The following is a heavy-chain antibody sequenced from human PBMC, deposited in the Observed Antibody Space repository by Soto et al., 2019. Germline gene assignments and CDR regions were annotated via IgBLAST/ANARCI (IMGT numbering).Heavy chain of an antibody. Sequence: SETLSLTCAVYGGSFSGYYWSWIRQPPGKGLEWIGEINHSGSTNYNPSLKSRVTISVDTSKNQFSLKLSSVTAADTAVYYCARGRASGWYGNYYYGTDVWGQGTTVTVS. V-gene: IGHV4-34*01. D-gene: IGHD6-19*01. CDR2: INHSGST. CDR1: GGSFSGYY. J-gene: IGHJ6*02. CDR3: ARGRASGWYGNYYYGTDV.